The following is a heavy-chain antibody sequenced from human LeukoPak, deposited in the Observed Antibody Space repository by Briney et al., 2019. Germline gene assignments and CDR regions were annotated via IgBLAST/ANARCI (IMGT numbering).Heavy chain of an antibody. Sequence: PGGSLRLSCAASGFTFSSIAMTWVRQAPGKGLEWVSTIRRNGDTTYNADSVKGRFTISRDNSKNTLYLQLNSLRVEDTAIYYCAKGQELDDGVFDSWGQGTLVTVSS. CDR1: GFTFSSIA. CDR2: IRRNGDTT. J-gene: IGHJ4*02. CDR3: AKGQELDDGVFDS. V-gene: IGHV3-23*01. D-gene: IGHD1-1*01.